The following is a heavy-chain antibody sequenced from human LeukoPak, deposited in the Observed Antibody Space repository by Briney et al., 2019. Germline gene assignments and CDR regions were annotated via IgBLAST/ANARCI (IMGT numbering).Heavy chain of an antibody. CDR3: ATTLEMATTRQDY. V-gene: IGHV4-61*02. D-gene: IGHD5-24*01. CDR2: IYTSGST. CDR1: GGSISSGSYY. Sequence: SETLSLTCTGSGGSISSGSYYWSWIRQPAGKGLEWIGRIYTSGSTNYNPSLKSRVTISVDTSKNQFSLKLSSVTAADTAVYYCATTLEMATTRQDYWGQGTLVTVSS. J-gene: IGHJ4*02.